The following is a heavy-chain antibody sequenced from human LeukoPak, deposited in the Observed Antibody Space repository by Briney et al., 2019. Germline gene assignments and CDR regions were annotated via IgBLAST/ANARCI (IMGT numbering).Heavy chain of an antibody. CDR1: GFTFRRYG. CDR3: ATPVPHGSDPSLYYYSMDV. D-gene: IGHD3-10*01. V-gene: IGHV3-23*01. Sequence: GGTLRHSRAASGFTFRRYGMTWVPQAPGKGPEWVSSISGSGGSTFYADSVKGRLTISRDNSKNTLYLQMNILRAADPAVYSFATPVPHGSDPSLYYYSMDVWGKGAPVTISS. J-gene: IGHJ6*03. CDR2: ISGSGGST.